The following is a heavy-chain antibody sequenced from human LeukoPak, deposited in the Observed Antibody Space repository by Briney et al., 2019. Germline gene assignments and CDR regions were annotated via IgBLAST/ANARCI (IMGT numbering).Heavy chain of an antibody. CDR2: IKQDGSEK. CDR3: ARDQVYYGSGSPAGSCGMDV. V-gene: IGHV3-7*01. CDR1: AFTFRSYW. J-gene: IGHJ6*02. D-gene: IGHD3-10*01. Sequence: GGSLRLPCAASAFTFRSYWMSWVRQAAGKGLEWVANIKQDGSEKYYVDSVKGRFTISRDNAKNSLYLQMNSLRPEDTAVYYCARDQVYYGSGSPAGSCGMDVCGQRTTVTVSS.